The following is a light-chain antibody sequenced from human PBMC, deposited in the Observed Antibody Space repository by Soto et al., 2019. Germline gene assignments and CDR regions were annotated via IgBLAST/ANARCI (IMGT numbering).Light chain of an antibody. Sequence: EILLTQSLGTLSLSPGERATLSCRTSQSVGSTYLAWYQQKPGQAPRLLIYEASRRATGIPDRFSGSGSGTDFTLTISRLEPEDFAVYYCQQFGTSPRYTFGQGTKLEI. CDR3: QQFGTSPRYT. CDR1: QSVGSTY. CDR2: EAS. V-gene: IGKV3-20*01. J-gene: IGKJ2*01.